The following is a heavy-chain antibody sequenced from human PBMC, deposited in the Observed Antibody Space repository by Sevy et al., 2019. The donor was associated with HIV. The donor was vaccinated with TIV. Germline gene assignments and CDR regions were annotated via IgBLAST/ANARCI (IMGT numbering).Heavy chain of an antibody. CDR2: IGVYNGNL. Sequence: ASVKVSCKTSGYIFTNSGITWVRQAPGQGLEWMGWIGVYNGNLKYAQKFQGRVTMTTDTSTSTAYMELPSLGSDDTGVYYCARVPTYHYGSATYFDYWGQGTLVTVSS. CDR1: GYIFTNSG. V-gene: IGHV1-18*01. CDR3: ARVPTYHYGSATYFDY. J-gene: IGHJ4*02. D-gene: IGHD3-10*01.